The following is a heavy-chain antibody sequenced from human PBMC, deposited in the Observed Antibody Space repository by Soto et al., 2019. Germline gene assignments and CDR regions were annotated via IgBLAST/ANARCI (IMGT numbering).Heavy chain of an antibody. CDR1: GYTFTSYH. Sequence: QVQLVQSGAEVKKPGASVKVSCKASGYTFTSYHITWVRQAPGQGLEWMGWISAYNGNTNYAQKLQGRVTMTTDTCPRTDYMELRSLRSDDTAVYYCARDSPPPREWGQGTLVTVSS. CDR3: ARDSPPPRE. J-gene: IGHJ4*02. CDR2: ISAYNGNT. V-gene: IGHV1-18*01.